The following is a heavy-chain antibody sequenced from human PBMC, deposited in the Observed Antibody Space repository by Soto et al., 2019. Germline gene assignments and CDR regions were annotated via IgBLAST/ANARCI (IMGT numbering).Heavy chain of an antibody. CDR1: GGSFSDYY. V-gene: IGHV4-34*01. J-gene: IGHJ4*02. D-gene: IGHD6-19*01. CDR3: ARLYSSGWPRSYSDY. CDR2: INHSGST. Sequence: PSETLSLTCAVYGGSFSDYYWSWIRQPPGKGLEWIGQINHSGSTNYSPSLKSRVTISVDTSKNQFSLKLSSVTAADTAVYYCARLYSSGWPRSYSDYWGQGTLVTVSS.